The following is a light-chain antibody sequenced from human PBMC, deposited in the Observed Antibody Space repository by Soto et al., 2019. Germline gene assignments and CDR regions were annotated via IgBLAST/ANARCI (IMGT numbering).Light chain of an antibody. J-gene: IGKJ2*01. V-gene: IGKV4-1*01. CDR3: QQYYTTPYT. Sequence: DIVMTQSPDSLAVSLGERATINCKSSQSVLYSSNNKNHLGWYQQTPGQPPKLLIYWASTRESGVPDRFSGSGSGTDFTLTISSLQAEDVAVYYCQQYYTTPYTFGQGTKLEIK. CDR1: QSVLYSSNNKNH. CDR2: WAS.